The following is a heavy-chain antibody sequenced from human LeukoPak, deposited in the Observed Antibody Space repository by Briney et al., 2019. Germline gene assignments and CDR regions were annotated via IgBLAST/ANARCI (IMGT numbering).Heavy chain of an antibody. D-gene: IGHD1-26*01. CDR2: IYTSGST. CDR3: ARDFPGWELLTGRNYYYYYMDV. CDR1: GGSISSGSYY. J-gene: IGHJ6*03. Sequence: PSETLSLTCTVSGGSISSGSYYWSWIRQPAGKGLEWIGRIYTSGSTNYNPSLKSRVTISVDTSKNQFSLKLSSVTAADTAVYYCARDFPGWELLTGRNYYYYYMDVWGKGTTVTVSS. V-gene: IGHV4-61*02.